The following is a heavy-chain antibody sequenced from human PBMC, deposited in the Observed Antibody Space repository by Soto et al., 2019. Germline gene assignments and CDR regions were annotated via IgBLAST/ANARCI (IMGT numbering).Heavy chain of an antibody. Sequence: QVQLVQSGAEEKKPGASVKVSCKASGYTFTSYAMHWVRQAPGQRLEWMGWINAGNGNTKYSQKFQGRVTITRDTAASPAYMELSSLRSEDTAVYYCARVGDFWSGHFDYWGQGTLVTVSS. CDR2: INAGNGNT. CDR3: ARVGDFWSGHFDY. CDR1: GYTFTSYA. J-gene: IGHJ4*02. V-gene: IGHV1-3*05. D-gene: IGHD3-3*01.